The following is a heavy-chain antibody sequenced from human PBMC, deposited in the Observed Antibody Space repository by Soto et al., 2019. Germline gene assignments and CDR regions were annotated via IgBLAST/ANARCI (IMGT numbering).Heavy chain of an antibody. V-gene: IGHV3-23*01. Sequence: GGSLRLSCAASGFTFSSYAMSWVRQAPGKGLEWVSAISGSGGSTYYADSVKGRFTISRDNSKNTLYLQMNSLRAEDTAVYYCAKEIPDIVVVVAAMDDAFDIWGQGTMVTVSS. CDR1: GFTFSSYA. D-gene: IGHD2-15*01. CDR3: AKEIPDIVVVVAAMDDAFDI. J-gene: IGHJ3*02. CDR2: ISGSGGST.